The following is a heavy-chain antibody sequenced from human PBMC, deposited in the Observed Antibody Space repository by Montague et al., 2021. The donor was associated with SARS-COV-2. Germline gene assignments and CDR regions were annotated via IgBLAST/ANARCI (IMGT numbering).Heavy chain of an antibody. Sequence: SLRLSCAASGFTFGSYEMNWFRQAPGKGPEWVSYISSSGSPIYYADSVKGRFTISRDNAKTSLYLRMNSLRAEDTAIYYCAREYGIAVAGTFIDCWGQGTLVTVSS. CDR1: GFTFGSYE. V-gene: IGHV3-48*03. CDR2: ISSSGSPI. CDR3: AREYGIAVAGTFIDC. D-gene: IGHD6-19*01. J-gene: IGHJ4*02.